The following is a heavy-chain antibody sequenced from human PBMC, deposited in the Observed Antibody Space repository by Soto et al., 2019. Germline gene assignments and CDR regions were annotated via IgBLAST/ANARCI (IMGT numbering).Heavy chain of an antibody. V-gene: IGHV1-24*01. CDR1: GYTLTELS. CDR3: ATVDRRLSTVTSVGH. Sequence: ASVKVSCKVSGYTLTELSMHWVRQAPGKGLEWMGGFDPEDGATIYAQKFQGRVTMTEDTSTDTAYMELSSLRSEDTAVYYCATVDRRLSTVTSVGHWXQGTLVTVSS. D-gene: IGHD4-17*01. J-gene: IGHJ1*01. CDR2: FDPEDGAT.